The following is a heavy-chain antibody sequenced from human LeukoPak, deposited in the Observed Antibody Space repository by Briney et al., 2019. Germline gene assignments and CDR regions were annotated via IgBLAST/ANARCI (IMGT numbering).Heavy chain of an antibody. Sequence: GGSLRLSCAASGFTFSGSAVHWVRQASGKGLEWLGRIRSKANSYATTYAASVKGRFTISRDDSKNTAYLQMNSLKTEDTAVYYCARQDLVGATIGPDAFDIWGQGTMVTVSS. CDR1: GFTFSGSA. D-gene: IGHD1-26*01. CDR3: ARQDLVGATIGPDAFDI. V-gene: IGHV3-73*01. CDR2: IRSKANSYAT. J-gene: IGHJ3*02.